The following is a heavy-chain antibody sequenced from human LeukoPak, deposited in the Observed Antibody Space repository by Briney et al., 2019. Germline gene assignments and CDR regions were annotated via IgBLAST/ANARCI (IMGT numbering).Heavy chain of an antibody. J-gene: IGHJ4*02. D-gene: IGHD5-24*01. V-gene: IGHV3-23*01. CDR3: TRKMATSIQSGDGY. CDR1: GFTYSSYA. Sequence: PGGSLRLSCAASGFTYSSYAMNWVRQAAGKGLEWVSGISAGGGGTYYADSVKGRFTISRDNSKNTLYLQMNSLRAEDTAVYYCTRKMATSIQSGDGYWGQGTLVTVSS. CDR2: ISAGGGGT.